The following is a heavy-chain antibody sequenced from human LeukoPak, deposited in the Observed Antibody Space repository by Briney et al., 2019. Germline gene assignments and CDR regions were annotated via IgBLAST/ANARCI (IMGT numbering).Heavy chain of an antibody. CDR1: GYTFTSYG. CDR3: ARAPGIVVVPAAPYYYYYMDV. D-gene: IGHD2-2*01. Sequence: ASVKVSCKASGYTFTSYGISWVRQAPGQGLEWMGWISAYNGNTNYAQKLQGRVTMTTDTSTSAAYTELRSLRSDDTAVYYCARAPGIVVVPAAPYYYYYMDVWGKGTTVTVSS. CDR2: ISAYNGNT. J-gene: IGHJ6*03. V-gene: IGHV1-18*01.